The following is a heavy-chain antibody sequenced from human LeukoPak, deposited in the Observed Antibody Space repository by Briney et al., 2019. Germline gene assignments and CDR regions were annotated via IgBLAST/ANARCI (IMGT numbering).Heavy chain of an antibody. CDR3: ARGATFRGTYYMDV. Sequence: SETLFLTCIVSGGHISTHYWSWSRQPPGKGLAWIGYNDYSGSTNYNPSLKSRVTISVDTSKNQFSLKLNSVTAADTAVYYCARGATFRGTYYMDVWGKGTTVTVSS. CDR1: GGHISTHY. V-gene: IGHV4-59*11. D-gene: IGHD3-10*01. CDR2: NDYSGST. J-gene: IGHJ6*03.